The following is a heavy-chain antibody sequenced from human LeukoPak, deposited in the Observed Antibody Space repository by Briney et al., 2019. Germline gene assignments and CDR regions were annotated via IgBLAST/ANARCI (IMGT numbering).Heavy chain of an antibody. J-gene: IGHJ4*02. V-gene: IGHV3-74*01. D-gene: IGHD3-10*01. Sequence: GGSLRLSCAASGFTFSSYWMHWVRQAPGKGLVWVSRINSDGSSTSYADSVKGRFTISRDNAKNTLYLQMNSLRAEDTAVYQCASGTPYGSGPFDYWGQGTLVTVSS. CDR3: ASGTPYGSGPFDY. CDR1: GFTFSSYW. CDR2: INSDGSST.